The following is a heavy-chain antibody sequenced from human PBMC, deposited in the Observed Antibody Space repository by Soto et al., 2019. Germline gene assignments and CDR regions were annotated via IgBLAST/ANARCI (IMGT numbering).Heavy chain of an antibody. D-gene: IGHD3-3*01. CDR1: GFTFSSYW. Sequence: PGGSLRLSCAASGFTFSSYWMSWVRQAPGKGLEWVANIKQDGSEKYYVDSVKGRFTISRDNAKNSLYLQMNSLRAEDTAVYYCARVPLYYDFWSGYSDFDYWGQGTLVTAPQ. CDR3: ARVPLYYDFWSGYSDFDY. V-gene: IGHV3-7*04. J-gene: IGHJ4*02. CDR2: IKQDGSEK.